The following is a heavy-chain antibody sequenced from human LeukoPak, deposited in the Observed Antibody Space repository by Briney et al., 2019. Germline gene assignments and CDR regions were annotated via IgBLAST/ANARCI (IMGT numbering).Heavy chain of an antibody. CDR2: IYSGGST. CDR3: AREMAGGDWFDAFDI. CDR1: GFTFSSNY. J-gene: IGHJ3*02. Sequence: GGSLRLSCAASGFTFSSNYMSWVRQAPGKGLEWVSVIYSGGSTYYADSVKGRFTISRDNSKNTLYLQMNSLRAEDTAVYYCAREMAGGDWFDAFDIWGQGTMVTVSS. V-gene: IGHV3-53*05. D-gene: IGHD3-9*01.